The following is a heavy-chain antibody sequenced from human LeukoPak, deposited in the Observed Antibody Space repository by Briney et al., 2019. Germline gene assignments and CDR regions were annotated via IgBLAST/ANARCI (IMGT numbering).Heavy chain of an antibody. Sequence: GGSLRLSCTASGFSFSTSWMSWVRQTPGKGLEWVANIKKDGSEEYYVDSVKTRFTISRDNAKNSLYLQLNSLIVEDTAVYYCARLSTSVAGGDHWGQGTLVAVSS. J-gene: IGHJ4*02. V-gene: IGHV3-7*01. D-gene: IGHD6-19*01. CDR3: ARLSTSVAGGDH. CDR1: GFSFSTSW. CDR2: IKKDGSEE.